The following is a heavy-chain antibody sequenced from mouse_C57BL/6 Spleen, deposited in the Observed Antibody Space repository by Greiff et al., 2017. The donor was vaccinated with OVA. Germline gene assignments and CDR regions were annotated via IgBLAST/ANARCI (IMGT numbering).Heavy chain of an antibody. CDR1: GFTFSSYG. CDR3: ARDYDYDSYSFGY. D-gene: IGHD2-4*01. V-gene: IGHV5-6*01. J-gene: IGHJ2*01. CDR2: ISSGGSYT. Sequence: EVKLVESGGDLVKPGGSLKLSCAASGFTFSSYGMSWVRQTPDKRLEWVATISSGGSYTNYPESVKGRFTISRDNAKNTLYLQLSSLESEYTAMYYCARDYDYDSYSFGYWGQGTTLTVAS.